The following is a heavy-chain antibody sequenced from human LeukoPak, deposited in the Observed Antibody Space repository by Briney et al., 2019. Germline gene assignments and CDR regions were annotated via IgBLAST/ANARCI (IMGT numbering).Heavy chain of an antibody. CDR2: MNPNSGNT. CDR3: ARLCSSSWYTYYYYYYMDV. D-gene: IGHD6-13*01. J-gene: IGHJ6*03. CDR1: EYTFTSYD. Sequence: RASVTVSFMASEYTFTSYDINWVRQATGQGLEWMGWMNPNSGNTGYAQKFQGRVTMTRNTSISTAYRELSSLRSEDTAVYYCARLCSSSWYTYYYYYYMDVGGKGTTVTVSS. V-gene: IGHV1-8*01.